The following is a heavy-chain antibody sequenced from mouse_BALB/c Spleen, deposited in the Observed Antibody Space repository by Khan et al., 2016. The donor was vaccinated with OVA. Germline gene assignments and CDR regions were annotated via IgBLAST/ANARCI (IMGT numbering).Heavy chain of an antibody. D-gene: IGHD1-1*01. CDR2: INPNNGDT. CDR1: GYIFTDST. Sequence: EVQLQQSGPELVKPGASVKISCKTSGYIFTDSTMDWVKQSHGKSLEWIGDINPNNGDTFYNQKFKGKATLTVDKSSSTAFMELRSLPSEDTAVDYCARTGYCSLGYWGQGTTLTVSS. V-gene: IGHV1-18*01. J-gene: IGHJ2*01. CDR3: ARTGYCSLGY.